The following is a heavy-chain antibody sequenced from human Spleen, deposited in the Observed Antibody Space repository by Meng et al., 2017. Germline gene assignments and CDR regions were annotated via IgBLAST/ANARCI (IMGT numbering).Heavy chain of an antibody. Sequence: GESLKISCAASGSIISGSDIHWVRQASGKGLEWAGRIVTKTKNYATAYAASVKGRFTISRDDSVNTGYLQMNSLRSEDTALYYCTVYITGHMWGRGTMVTVSS. D-gene: IGHD6-19*01. J-gene: IGHJ3*02. V-gene: IGHV3-73*01. CDR2: IVTKTKNYAT. CDR3: TVYITGHM. CDR1: GSIISGSD.